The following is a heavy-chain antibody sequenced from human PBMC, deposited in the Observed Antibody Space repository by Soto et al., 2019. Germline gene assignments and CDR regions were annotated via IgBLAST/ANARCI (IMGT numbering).Heavy chain of an antibody. J-gene: IGHJ4*02. D-gene: IGHD3-16*02. CDR1: GFTFSSYA. CDR3: AKDRYDYIWGSYRLTDFDY. CDR2: ISGSGGST. Sequence: EVQLLESGGGLVQPGGSLRLSCAASGFTFSSYAISWVRQAPGKGLEWVSAISGSGGSTYYADSVKGRFTISRDNSKNTLYLQMNSLRADDTAVYYCAKDRYDYIWGSYRLTDFDYWGQGTLVTVSS. V-gene: IGHV3-23*01.